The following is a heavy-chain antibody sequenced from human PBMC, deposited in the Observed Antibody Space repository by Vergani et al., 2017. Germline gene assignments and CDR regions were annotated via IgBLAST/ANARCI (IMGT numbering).Heavy chain of an antibody. V-gene: IGHV3-30*02. CDR1: GFTFNRYG. CDR3: AXDLAYCHEGSCAL. CDR2: VLFDGSNE. Sequence: QVQLVQSGAEVKKPGGSLRLSCVASGFTFNRYGMQWVRQAPGKGLEWVAYVLFDGSNEYYADSVKGRFIVSRDNSNDALYLQMNSLRTDDTAVYYCAXDLAYCHEGSCALWGQGSVVTVSS. J-gene: IGHJ4*02. D-gene: IGHD2-15*01.